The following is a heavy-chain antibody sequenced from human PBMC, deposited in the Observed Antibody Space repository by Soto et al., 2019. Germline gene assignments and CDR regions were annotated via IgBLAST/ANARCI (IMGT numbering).Heavy chain of an antibody. Sequence: SETLSLTCTVSGGSISRYYWSWILQPPGKGLEWIGSIYYSGSTYYNPSLKSRVTISVDTSKNQFSLKLSSVTAADTAVYYCARGGYYDILGDAFDIWGQGTIVTVSS. V-gene: IGHV4-59*05. CDR3: ARGGYYDILGDAFDI. CDR1: GGSISRYY. J-gene: IGHJ3*02. CDR2: IYYSGST. D-gene: IGHD3-9*01.